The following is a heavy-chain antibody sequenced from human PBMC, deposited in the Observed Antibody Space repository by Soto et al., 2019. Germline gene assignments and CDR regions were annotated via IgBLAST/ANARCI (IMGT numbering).Heavy chain of an antibody. CDR3: AREVSGVQAFDY. V-gene: IGHV4-4*02. J-gene: IGHJ4*02. Sequence: QLQLQESGPGLVKPSGTLSLTCAVSGGSISSSNWWNWVRQPPGKGLEWIGEISQSGSPNYNPSLKRRDTIAIDKAKNYFSLRLDSVTAADTAVYYCAREVSGVQAFDYCGQGTLVTVSS. CDR1: GGSISSSNW. D-gene: IGHD2-21*01. CDR2: ISQSGSP.